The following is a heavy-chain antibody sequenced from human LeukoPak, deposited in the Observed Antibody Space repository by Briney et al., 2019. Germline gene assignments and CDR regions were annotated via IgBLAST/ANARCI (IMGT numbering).Heavy chain of an antibody. CDR2: IYHSGST. Sequence: ASETLSLTCAVSGGSISSSNWWSWVRQPPGKGLEWIGEIYHSGSTNYNPSLKSRVTISVDKSKNQFSLKLSSVTAADTAVYYCARTLWLGELLGYYGMDVWGKGTTVTVSS. D-gene: IGHD3-10*01. CDR3: ARTLWLGELLGYYGMDV. CDR1: GGSISSSNW. V-gene: IGHV4-4*02. J-gene: IGHJ6*04.